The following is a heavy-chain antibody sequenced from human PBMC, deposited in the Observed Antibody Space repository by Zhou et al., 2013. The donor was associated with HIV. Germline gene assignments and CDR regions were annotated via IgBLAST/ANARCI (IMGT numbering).Heavy chain of an antibody. D-gene: IGHD4-17*01. J-gene: IGHJ6*03. V-gene: IGHV4-4*07. CDR1: GGSISSYY. Sequence: VQLRESGPGRVRPSETLSLTCTVSGGSISSYYWSWIRQPAGKGLEWIGRIYTSGSTNYNPSLKSRVTMSVDTSKNQFSLKLDSVTAADTAVYYCARDWIYGDYYYYYMDVWGKGTTVTVSS. CDR3: ARDWIYGDYYYYYMDV. CDR2: IYTSGST.